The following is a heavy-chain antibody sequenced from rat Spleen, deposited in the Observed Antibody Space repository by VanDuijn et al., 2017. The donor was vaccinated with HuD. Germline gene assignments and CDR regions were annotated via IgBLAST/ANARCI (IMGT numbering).Heavy chain of an antibody. CDR1: GFIFSNNY. CDR2: ISAGGSVT. J-gene: IGHJ3*01. V-gene: IGHV5-25*01. Sequence: EVQLVESGGGLVQPGRSLKLSCEASGFIFSNNYMAWVRQAPTKGLEWVAYISAGGSVTYYRDSVKGRFTISRDDAKSTQYLQMDSLRSEDTATYYCARHGGLRNWFAYWGQGTLVTVSS. CDR3: ARHGGLRNWFAY. D-gene: IGHD1-11*01.